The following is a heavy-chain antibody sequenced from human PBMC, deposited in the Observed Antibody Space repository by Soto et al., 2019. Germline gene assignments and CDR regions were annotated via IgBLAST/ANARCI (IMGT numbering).Heavy chain of an antibody. CDR2: ISSSGSTI. D-gene: IGHD6-25*01. V-gene: IGHV3-48*03. J-gene: IGHJ3*02. Sequence: GGSVILSFSASGFTFSSYEMNWVRQAPGKGLEWVSYISSSGSTIYYADSVKGRFTIYRDNAKNSLYLQMNRLRAEDTAVYYCAREEAATDAFDIWGQGTMVTVSS. CDR1: GFTFSSYE. CDR3: AREEAATDAFDI.